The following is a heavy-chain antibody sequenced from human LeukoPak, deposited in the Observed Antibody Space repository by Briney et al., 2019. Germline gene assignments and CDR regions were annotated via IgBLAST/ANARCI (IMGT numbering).Heavy chain of an antibody. J-gene: IGHJ5*02. D-gene: IGHD3-10*01. CDR3: ARGGITMVRGVPFDP. CDR1: GGTFSSYA. CDR2: IIPILGIA. Sequence: GASVKVSCKASGGTFSSYAISWVRQAPGQGLEWMGRIIPILGIANYAQKFQGRVTITADKSTSTAYMELSSLRSEDTAVYYCARGGITMVRGVPFDPWGQGTLVTVSS. V-gene: IGHV1-69*04.